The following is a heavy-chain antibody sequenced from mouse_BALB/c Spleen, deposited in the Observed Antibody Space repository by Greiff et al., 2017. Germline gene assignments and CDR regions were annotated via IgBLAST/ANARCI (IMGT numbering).Heavy chain of an antibody. CDR3: ARVYYGYDGYYFDY. CDR1: GYSITSGYY. CDR2: ISYDGSN. V-gene: IGHV3-6*02. J-gene: IGHJ2*01. Sequence: ESGPGLVKPSQSLSLTCSVTGYSITSGYYWNWIRQFPGNKLEWMGYISYDGSNNYNPSLKNRISITRDTSKNQFFLKLNSVTTEDTATYYCARVYYGYDGYYFDYWGQGTTLTVSS. D-gene: IGHD2-2*01.